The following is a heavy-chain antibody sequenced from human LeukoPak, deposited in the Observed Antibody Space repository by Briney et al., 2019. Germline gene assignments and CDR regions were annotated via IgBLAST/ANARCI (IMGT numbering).Heavy chain of an antibody. Sequence: ASVKVSCKASGYTFTSHGISWVRQAPGQGLEWMGWISTYNGNTNYAQKLQGRVTMTRDMSTSTVYMEPSSLRSEDTAVYYCARVYRGSTFDYWGQGTLVTVSS. J-gene: IGHJ4*02. CDR2: ISTYNGNT. CDR3: ARVYRGSTFDY. CDR1: GYTFTSHG. D-gene: IGHD2-8*01. V-gene: IGHV1-18*01.